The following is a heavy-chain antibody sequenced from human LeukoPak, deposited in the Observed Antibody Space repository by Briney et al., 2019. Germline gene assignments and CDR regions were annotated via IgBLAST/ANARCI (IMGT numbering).Heavy chain of an antibody. Sequence: GASVKVSCKISLYTLNDISMQWVRQPPGKRREWIGGVDPDDGERVYAQKFQGRVTMPEDSATNPAYMELSRLRSEDTAVYYCTAVSGHYTLLDAWGQGALVTVST. CDR2: VDPDDGER. D-gene: IGHD1-26*01. CDR3: TAVSGHYTLLDA. J-gene: IGHJ5*02. CDR1: LYTLNDIS. V-gene: IGHV1-24*01.